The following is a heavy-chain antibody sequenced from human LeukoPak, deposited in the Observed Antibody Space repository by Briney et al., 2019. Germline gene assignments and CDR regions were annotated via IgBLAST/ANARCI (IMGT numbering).Heavy chain of an antibody. V-gene: IGHV4-39*01. J-gene: IGHJ3*02. D-gene: IGHD6-19*01. CDR3: ARQIAVAGEWAFDI. CDR1: GGSIRSTSHY. Sequence: SETLSLTCTVSGGSIRSTSHYWGWIRQPPGMGLEWTGSINYRGSTYYNPSLKSRVTISVDTSKNQFSLKLSSVTAADTALYYCARQIAVAGEWAFDIWGQGTMVTVSS. CDR2: INYRGST.